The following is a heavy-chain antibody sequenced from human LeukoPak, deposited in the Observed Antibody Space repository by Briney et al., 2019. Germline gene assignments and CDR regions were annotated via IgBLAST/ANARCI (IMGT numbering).Heavy chain of an antibody. CDR2: ILNSGST. J-gene: IGHJ4*02. CDR1: GGSISGSY. D-gene: IGHD6-13*01. V-gene: IGHV4-59*01. Sequence: SETLSLTCTVSGGSISGSYWSWIRQPPGKGLEWIGCILNSGSTNYNPSLNSRVTISTDTSKNQFSLKLSSVTAADTAVYYCARVAAAGTSGVGYWGQGTLVTVSS. CDR3: ARVAAAGTSGVGY.